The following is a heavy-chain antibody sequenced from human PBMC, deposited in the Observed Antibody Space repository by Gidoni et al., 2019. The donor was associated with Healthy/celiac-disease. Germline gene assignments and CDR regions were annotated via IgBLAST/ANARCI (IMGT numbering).Heavy chain of an antibody. CDR1: GFTFSSYG. CDR3: ARDNYAQLDREDAFDI. V-gene: IGHV3-33*01. Sequence: QVQLVESGGGVVQPGRSLRISCAASGFTFSSYGMHWVRPAPGKGREWVAVIWYDGSNKYYAYAVKGRFTISRDNYKNTLYLQMNSLRAEDTAVYYCARDNYAQLDREDAFDIWGQGTMVTVSS. D-gene: IGHD1-1*01. CDR2: IWYDGSNK. J-gene: IGHJ3*02.